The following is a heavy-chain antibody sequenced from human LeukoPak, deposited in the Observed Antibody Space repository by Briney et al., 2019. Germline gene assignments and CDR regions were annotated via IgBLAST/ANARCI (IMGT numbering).Heavy chain of an antibody. D-gene: IGHD3-22*01. Sequence: GESLKISCKASGYSFTNYWIGWVRQMPGKGLEWMGWINAGNGNTEYSQEFQGRVTITRDTSASTAYMELSSLRSEDMAVYYCARAVDYYDSSGHMGIDWFDPWGQGTLVTVSS. J-gene: IGHJ5*02. CDR3: ARAVDYYDSSGHMGIDWFDP. V-gene: IGHV1-3*03. CDR2: INAGNGNT. CDR1: GYSFTNYW.